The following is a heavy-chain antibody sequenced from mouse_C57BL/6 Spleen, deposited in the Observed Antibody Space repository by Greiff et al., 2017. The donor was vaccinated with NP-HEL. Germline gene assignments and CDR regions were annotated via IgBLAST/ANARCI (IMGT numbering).Heavy chain of an antibody. CDR2: INPYNGGT. CDR1: GYTFTDYY. Sequence: EVQLQQSGPVLVKPGASVKMSCKASGYTFTDYYMNWVKQSHGKSLEWIGVINPYNGGTSYNQKFKGKATLTVDKSSSTAYMELNSLTSEDSAVYYCARGGYSHWYFDVWGTGTTVTVSS. CDR3: ARGGYSHWYFDV. J-gene: IGHJ1*03. D-gene: IGHD2-3*01. V-gene: IGHV1-19*01.